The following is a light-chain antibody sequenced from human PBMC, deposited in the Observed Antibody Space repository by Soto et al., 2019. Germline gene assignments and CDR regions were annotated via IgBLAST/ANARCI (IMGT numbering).Light chain of an antibody. CDR3: QQRSNWPS. J-gene: IGKJ5*01. Sequence: EIVLTQFPGTLSLSPGERATLSCRASQSVTSSSLAWYQQKVGRAPRVLIYGASNRATGIPARFSGSGSGTDFTLTISSLEPEDFAVYYCQQRSNWPSFGQGTRLEIK. CDR1: QSVTSSS. V-gene: IGKV3-11*01. CDR2: GAS.